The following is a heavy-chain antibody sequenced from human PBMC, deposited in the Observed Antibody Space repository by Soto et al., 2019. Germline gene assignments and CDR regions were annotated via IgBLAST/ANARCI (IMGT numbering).Heavy chain of an antibody. CDR3: ARGAAGIAVAGPSYYFDY. CDR2: IVPILGIT. J-gene: IGHJ4*02. D-gene: IGHD6-19*01. V-gene: IGHV1-69*02. CDR1: VGTFSSYS. Sequence: QVQLVQSGAEVKKPGSSVKVSCKASVGTFSSYSISWVRQAPGQGLEWMGRIVPILGITNYAQKLQGRVTITADKSTSTAYMELSSLRSEDTAVYYCARGAAGIAVAGPSYYFDYWGQGTRVTVSS.